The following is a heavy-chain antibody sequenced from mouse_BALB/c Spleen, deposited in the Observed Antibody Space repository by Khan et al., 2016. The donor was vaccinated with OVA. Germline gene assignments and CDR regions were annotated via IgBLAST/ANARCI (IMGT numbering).Heavy chain of an antibody. CDR1: GYSITSDYA. CDR3: ARGLGQGITY. V-gene: IGHV3-2*02. Sequence: EVQLQESGPGLVKPSQSLSLTCTVTGYSITSDYAWNWIRQFPGSNLEWMGYIRYSGTTDYHPSLKSRISITRDTSKNQSFLQLHSVTTEDTATYYCARGLGQGITYWGQGTLVTVSA. D-gene: IGHD3-3*01. J-gene: IGHJ3*01. CDR2: IRYSGTT.